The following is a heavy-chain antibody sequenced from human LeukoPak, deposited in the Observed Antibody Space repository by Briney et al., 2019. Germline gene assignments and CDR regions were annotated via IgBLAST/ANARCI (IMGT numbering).Heavy chain of an antibody. CDR3: ARVLNYYGGGSYYKEMAYFDY. J-gene: IGHJ4*02. D-gene: IGHD3-10*01. CDR1: SYSITIGYY. CDR2: VYQSGST. V-gene: IGHV4-38-2*01. Sequence: PSETLSLTCAVSSYSITIGYYWGWIRQPPGKGLEWIGSVYQSGSTYYNPSLKSRVTISVDTSKNQFSLKLSSVTAADTAIYYCARVLNYYGGGSYYKEMAYFDYWGQGTLVTVSS.